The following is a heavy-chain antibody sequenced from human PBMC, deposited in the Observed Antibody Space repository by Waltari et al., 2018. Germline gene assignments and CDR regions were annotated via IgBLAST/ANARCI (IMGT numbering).Heavy chain of an antibody. Sequence: QVQLHESGPGLVKPSETLSLTCGVSCYSISSRFYRAQSGQPPGKGLEWIGSLSHSGSTYYKPSHKSRSTISMDTYKSQFSLLLTSVTAADTAVDYCAREGSRFGSGSYNFDTWGQGTLLTVSS. D-gene: IGHD3-10*01. CDR2: LSHSGST. V-gene: IGHV4-38-2*02. J-gene: IGHJ4*02. CDR3: AREGSRFGSGSYNFDT. CDR1: CYSISSRFY.